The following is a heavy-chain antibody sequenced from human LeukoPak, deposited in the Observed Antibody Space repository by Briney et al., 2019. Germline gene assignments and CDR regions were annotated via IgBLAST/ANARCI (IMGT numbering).Heavy chain of an antibody. J-gene: IGHJ1*01. Sequence: SETLSLTYAVSGYSISSASYWGWIRQPPGKGLEWIASISNGGGPHFNPSLKSRVTISLDTSKNQLSLNLSSVTAADTAVYYCARDLQGSGAYGPIYFQDWGQGTLVIVSS. CDR1: GYSISSASY. V-gene: IGHV4-38-2*02. D-gene: IGHD2-15*01. CDR3: ARDLQGSGAYGPIYFQD. CDR2: ISNGGGP.